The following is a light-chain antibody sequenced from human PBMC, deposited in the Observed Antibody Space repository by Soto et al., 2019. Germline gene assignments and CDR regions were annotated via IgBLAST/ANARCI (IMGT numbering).Light chain of an antibody. J-gene: IGKJ5*01. Sequence: DIQMTQSPSSLSASVGDRITITCRASQSISTYVNWYQQKPGKAPNLLIYSASSLESGVPSRFSGSGSGTEFTLTIRSLQPEDFATYYCQQSHSGITFGQGTRLEIK. CDR3: QQSHSGIT. V-gene: IGKV1-39*01. CDR2: SAS. CDR1: QSISTY.